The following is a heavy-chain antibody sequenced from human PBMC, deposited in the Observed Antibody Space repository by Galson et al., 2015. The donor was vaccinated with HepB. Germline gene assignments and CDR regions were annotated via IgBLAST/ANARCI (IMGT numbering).Heavy chain of an antibody. J-gene: IGHJ5*02. CDR2: IWYDGNNK. Sequence: SLRLSCAASGFTFISYGMHWVRQAPGKGLEWVAVIWYDGNNKYYADSLKGRFTTSIYNSKNTLYLQMNSPGAGDTAVYYCAREGGCSGGSCYSGNWFDPWGQGTLVTVSS. CDR3: AREGGCSGGSCYSGNWFDP. V-gene: IGHV3-33*01. CDR1: GFTFISYG. D-gene: IGHD2-15*01.